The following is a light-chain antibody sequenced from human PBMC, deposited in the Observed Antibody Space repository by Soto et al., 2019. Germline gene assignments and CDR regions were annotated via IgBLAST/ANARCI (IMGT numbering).Light chain of an antibody. Sequence: EIVMTQSPATLSVSPVERATLSCRASQSVSSNLAWYQQKPGQAPRLLIYGASTRATGIPARFSGSGSGTEFTLTISSLQSEDFAVYYCQQYNNWPHTFGQGTKVDIK. CDR1: QSVSSN. J-gene: IGKJ1*01. V-gene: IGKV3-15*01. CDR2: GAS. CDR3: QQYNNWPHT.